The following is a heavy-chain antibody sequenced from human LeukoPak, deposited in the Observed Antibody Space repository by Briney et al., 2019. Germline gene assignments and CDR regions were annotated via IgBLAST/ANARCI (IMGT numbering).Heavy chain of an antibody. D-gene: IGHD2-2*01. CDR3: ARRSNTYYTFVQ. J-gene: IGHJ4*02. Sequence: GGSLSLSCAPSGFILSDHYMDWVRQAPGKGLGWLARSRDKAKSYSTEHAASVKGRLIISRDNSKNSLYLQMNSLKTEDTAVYYCARRSNTYYTFVQWGQGTLVTVCS. CDR1: GFILSDHY. CDR2: SRDKAKSYST. V-gene: IGHV3-72*01.